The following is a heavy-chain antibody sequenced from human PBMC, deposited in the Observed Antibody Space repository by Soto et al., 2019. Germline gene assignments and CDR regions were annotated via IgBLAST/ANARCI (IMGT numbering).Heavy chain of an antibody. CDR1: GGSFSGYY. D-gene: IGHD3-10*01. J-gene: IGHJ6*02. Sequence: SETLSLTCAVYGGSFSGYYWSWIRQPPGKGLEWIGEINHSGSTNYNPSLKSRVTISVDTSKNQFSVKLSYVTAADTVVYYCARGLRKPLWFGELSQYAGHYYYGMDVWGQGTTVTVSS. CDR3: ARGLRKPLWFGELSQYAGHYYYGMDV. CDR2: INHSGST. V-gene: IGHV4-34*01.